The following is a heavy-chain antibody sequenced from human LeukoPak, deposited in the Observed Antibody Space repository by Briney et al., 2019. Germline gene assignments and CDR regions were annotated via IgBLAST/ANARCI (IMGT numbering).Heavy chain of an antibody. D-gene: IGHD1-26*01. J-gene: IGHJ4*02. CDR2: ISGSGGST. CDR3: AKGNGIVGATTFDY. V-gene: IGHV3-23*01. Sequence: GASLRLSCAASGFTFSSYAMSWVRQAPGKGLKWVSAISGSGGSTYYADSVKGRFTISRDNSKNTLYLQMNSLRAEDTAVYYCAKGNGIVGATTFDYWGQGTLVTVSS. CDR1: GFTFSSYA.